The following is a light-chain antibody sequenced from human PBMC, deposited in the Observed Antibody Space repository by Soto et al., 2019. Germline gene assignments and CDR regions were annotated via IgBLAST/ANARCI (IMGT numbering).Light chain of an antibody. J-gene: IGKJ1*01. Sequence: DIQMTQSPSTLSGSVGDRVTITCRASQTISSLLSWYHEKPVKAPKVRIYKASTLKSGVPSRFSGSGSGKESTLTISSLQPDDFATYHCQHYNSYSEAFGQGTKVDI. CDR2: KAS. V-gene: IGKV1-5*03. CDR3: QHYNSYSEA. CDR1: QTISSL.